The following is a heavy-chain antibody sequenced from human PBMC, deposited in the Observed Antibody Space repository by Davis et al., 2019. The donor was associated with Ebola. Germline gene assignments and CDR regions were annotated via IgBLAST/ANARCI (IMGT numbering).Heavy chain of an antibody. CDR2: ITKGSDAI. CDR1: GFLFSDYS. D-gene: IGHD4-11*01. Sequence: PGGSLRLSCAAPGFLFSDYSMNWVRQAPGKGLEWITYITKGSDAIHYADSVKGRFTVSRDNAKNSLFLQMNSLTDEDSAVYYCARDYIFAFDFWGQGTQVTVSS. J-gene: IGHJ4*02. V-gene: IGHV3-48*02. CDR3: ARDYIFAFDF.